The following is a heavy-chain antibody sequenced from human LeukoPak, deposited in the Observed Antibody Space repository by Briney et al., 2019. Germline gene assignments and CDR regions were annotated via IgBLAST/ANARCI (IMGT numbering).Heavy chain of an antibody. CDR2: ISYDGSNK. Sequence: PGRSLRLSCAASGFTFSSYAMHWVRQAPGKGLEWVAVISYDGSNKYYADSVKGRFTISRDNAKNSVFLQMDNLRAEDTAIYYCARGGYHDSSGYDYWGQGTLVTVSS. J-gene: IGHJ4*02. D-gene: IGHD3-22*01. CDR3: ARGGYHDSSGYDY. V-gene: IGHV3-30*04. CDR1: GFTFSSYA.